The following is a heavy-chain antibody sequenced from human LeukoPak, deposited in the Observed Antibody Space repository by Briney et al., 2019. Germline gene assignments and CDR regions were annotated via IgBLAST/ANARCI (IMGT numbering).Heavy chain of an antibody. CDR2: IRYDGSSQ. D-gene: IGHD2-21*02. CDR3: AKEGMVTPIDY. Sequence: GGSLGLSCGASGFTFSSYGMHWVRQAPGKGLEWVAFIRYDGSSQYYTNSVKGRFTISRDNSKNTLYVQMNSLRGDDTGVYYCAKEGMVTPIDYWGQGTLATVPS. V-gene: IGHV3-30*02. CDR1: GFTFSSYG. J-gene: IGHJ4*02.